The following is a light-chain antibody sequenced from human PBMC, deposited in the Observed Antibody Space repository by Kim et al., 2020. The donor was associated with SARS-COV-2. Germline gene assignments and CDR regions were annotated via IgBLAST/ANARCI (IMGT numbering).Light chain of an antibody. CDR3: CAYAGLSTLV. CDR1: SSDIGEYDF. CDR2: EVT. J-gene: IGLJ1*01. V-gene: IGLV2-8*01. Sequence: QSVLTQPPSASGSPGQSVTITCTGTSSDIGEYDFVSWYQQRPGQVPKLVIYEVTKRPSGVPDRFSGSKSGNTASLTVSGLQSEDEAQYYCCAYAGLSTLVFGTGTQLTVL.